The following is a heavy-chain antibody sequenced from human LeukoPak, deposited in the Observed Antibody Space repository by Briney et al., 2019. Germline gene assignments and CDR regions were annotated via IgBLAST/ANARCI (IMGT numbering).Heavy chain of an antibody. D-gene: IGHD6-6*01. CDR1: GGSISSYY. J-gene: IGHJ4*02. CDR3: ARSETSIAAPEYYFDY. Sequence: SETLSLTCTVSGGSISSYYWSWIRQPPGKGLEWIGYIYYSGSTNYNPSLKSRVTISVDTSKNQFSLKLSSVTAADTAVYYCARSETSIAAPEYYFDYWGQGTLVTVSS. CDR2: IYYSGST. V-gene: IGHV4-59*01.